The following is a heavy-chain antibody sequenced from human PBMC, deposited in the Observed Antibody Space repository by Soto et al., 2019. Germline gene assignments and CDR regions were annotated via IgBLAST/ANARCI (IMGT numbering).Heavy chain of an antibody. D-gene: IGHD5-18*01. J-gene: IGHJ4*02. V-gene: IGHV4-34*01. Sequence: PSETLSLTCAVYGGSFSGYYWSWIRQPPGKGLEWIGEISHSGSTNYNPSLKSRVTISVDTSKNQFSLKLSSVTAADTAAYYCARGPRGYSYGRLDYWGQGTLVTVSS. CDR3: ARGPRGYSYGRLDY. CDR2: ISHSGST. CDR1: GGSFSGYY.